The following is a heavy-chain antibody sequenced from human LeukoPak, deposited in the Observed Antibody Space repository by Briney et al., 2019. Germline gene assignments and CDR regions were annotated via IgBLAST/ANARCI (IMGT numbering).Heavy chain of an antibody. CDR2: INPNSGGT. CDR3: ARVYDSSGYGQFDY. J-gene: IGHJ4*02. Sequence: GASVKVSCKASGYTFTGYYMHWVRQAPGQGLEWMGWINPNSGGTDYAQKFQGRVTMTRDTSISTAYMELSRLRSDDTAVYYCARVYDSSGYGQFDYWGQGTLVTVSS. CDR1: GYTFTGYY. V-gene: IGHV1-2*02. D-gene: IGHD3-22*01.